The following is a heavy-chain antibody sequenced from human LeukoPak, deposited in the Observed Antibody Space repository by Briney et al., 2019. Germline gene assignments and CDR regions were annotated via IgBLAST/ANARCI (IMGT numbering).Heavy chain of an antibody. CDR3: TRGPPAGAFDY. CDR2: TYYRSKWYN. J-gene: IGHJ4*02. CDR1: GDSVSSNSVA. V-gene: IGHV6-1*01. D-gene: IGHD6-19*01. Sequence: SQTLSLTCAISGDSVSSNSVAWHWIRQSPSRGLEWLGRTYYRSKWYNDYAVSVRSRITINPDTSKNQFSLQLNSVTPEDTAVYYCTRGPPAGAFDYWGQGTLVTVSS.